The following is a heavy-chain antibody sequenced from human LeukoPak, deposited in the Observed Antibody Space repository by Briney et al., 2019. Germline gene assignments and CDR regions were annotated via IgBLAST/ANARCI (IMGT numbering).Heavy chain of an antibody. D-gene: IGHD5-12*01. CDR1: GGSFSSSNYY. J-gene: IGHJ4*02. CDR2: IFNSGST. V-gene: IGHV4-39*07. CDR3: ARDRHKLVDIVAGILDY. Sequence: SETLSLMCTVSGGSFSSSNYYWGWIRQPPGKGLEWIGYIFNSGSTYYNPSLKSRVTILVDTSKNQFSLKLSSVTAADTAVYYCARDRHKLVDIVAGILDYWGQGTLVTVSS.